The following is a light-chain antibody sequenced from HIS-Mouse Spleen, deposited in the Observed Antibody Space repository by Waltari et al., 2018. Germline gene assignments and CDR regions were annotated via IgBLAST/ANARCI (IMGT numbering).Light chain of an antibody. CDR3: QQYNSYPFT. V-gene: IGKV1-5*03. J-gene: IGKJ3*01. Sequence: DLQMTQPPSTLSASVGDRVTITCRASQSISSWLAWYQQKPGKAPKLLIYKASSLESGVPSRFSGSGSGTEFTLTISSLQPDDFATYYCQQYNSYPFTFGPGTKVDIK. CDR2: KAS. CDR1: QSISSW.